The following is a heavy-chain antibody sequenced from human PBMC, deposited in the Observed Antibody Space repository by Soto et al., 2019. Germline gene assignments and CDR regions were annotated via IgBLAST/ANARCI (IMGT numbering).Heavy chain of an antibody. V-gene: IGHV5-51*01. CDR1: GYSFTSYW. CDR2: IYPGDSDT. CDR3: ARQLILTDYYYYGIDV. J-gene: IGHJ6*02. Sequence: PGESLKISCKGSGYSFTSYWIGWVRQMPGKGLEWMGIIYPGDSDTRYSPSFQGQVTISADKSISTAYLQWSSLKASDTAMYYCARQLILTDYYYYGIDVWGQGTTVTVSS.